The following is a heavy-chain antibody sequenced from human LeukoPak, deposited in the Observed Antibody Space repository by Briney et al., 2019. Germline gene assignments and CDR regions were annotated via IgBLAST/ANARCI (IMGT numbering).Heavy chain of an antibody. CDR3: ARETSEVALNY. CDR1: GFTFSSYS. V-gene: IGHV3-48*04. Sequence: PGGSLRLSCAASGFTFSSYSMNWVRQAPGKGQEWVSYISSSSSTIYYADSVKGRFTISRDNAKDSLYLQMNSLRAEDTAVYYCARETSEVALNYWGQGTLVTVSS. CDR2: ISSSSSTI. J-gene: IGHJ4*02. D-gene: IGHD5-24*01.